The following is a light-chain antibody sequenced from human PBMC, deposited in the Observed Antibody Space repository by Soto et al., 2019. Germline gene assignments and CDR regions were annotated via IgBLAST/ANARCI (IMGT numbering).Light chain of an antibody. J-gene: IGKJ5*01. CDR3: QQYGSSPPIT. CDR2: GAS. Sequence: EIMLSQSPGTLSLSPGERATLSCRASQSVSSTYLAWYQQKPGQAPRPLIYGASSRATGIPDRFSGSGSGTDFTLTISRLEPEDFAVYYCQQYGSSPPITFGQGTRPEIK. CDR1: QSVSSTY. V-gene: IGKV3-20*01.